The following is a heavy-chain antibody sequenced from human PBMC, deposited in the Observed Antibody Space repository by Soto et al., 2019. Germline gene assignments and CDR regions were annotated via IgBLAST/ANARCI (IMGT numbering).Heavy chain of an antibody. J-gene: IGHJ4*02. CDR1: GFTFSSYG. CDR2: ISVSGGST. CDR3: AKGSGSSWFSS. Sequence: EVQLLESGGGLVQPGGSLRLSSAASGFTFSSYGMSWVRKAPGKGLEWVSAISVSGGSTYYADSVKGRFTISRDNSKNTLYLQMKSLRAEDTAVYYCAKGSGSSWFSSWGQGTLVTVSS. V-gene: IGHV3-23*01. D-gene: IGHD6-13*01.